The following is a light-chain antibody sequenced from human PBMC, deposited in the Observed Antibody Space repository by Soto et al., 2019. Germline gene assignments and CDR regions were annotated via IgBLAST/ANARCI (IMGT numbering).Light chain of an antibody. CDR2: GAS. V-gene: IGKV3-15*01. J-gene: IGKJ2*01. CDR3: QQYNNWPYT. CDR1: QSISSN. Sequence: EIVMTQSPATLSVSPGERGTLSCRASQSISSNFAWYQQKPGQAPRLLIYGASTRATGFPARFSGSGSGTEFTLTITSLQSEDFAVYYCQQYNNWPYTFGQGTKLEIK.